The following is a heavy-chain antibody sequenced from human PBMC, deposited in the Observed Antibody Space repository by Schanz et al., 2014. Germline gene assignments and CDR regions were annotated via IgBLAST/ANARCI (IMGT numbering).Heavy chain of an antibody. J-gene: IGHJ4*02. CDR1: GFTFTNYA. CDR2: VSRSTPDI. CDR3: VRDSFFAFDY. D-gene: IGHD3-3*01. V-gene: IGHV3-48*01. Sequence: DVQLLESGGGLVQPGGSLRLSCAASGFTFTNYAMSWVRQAPGKGLEWVSYVSRSTPDIYYADSVKGRFTMSRDNAKNSIFLQMDDLRAEDTAIYYCVRDSFFAFDYWGQGTLVTVSS.